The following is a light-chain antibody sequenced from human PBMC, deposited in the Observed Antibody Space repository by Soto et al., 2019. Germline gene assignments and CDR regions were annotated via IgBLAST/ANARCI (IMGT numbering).Light chain of an antibody. CDR2: EVS. V-gene: IGLV2-14*01. J-gene: IGLJ1*01. Sequence: QSALTQSASVSGSPGQSITISCTGSSSDVGYYNYVSWYQQHPGKAPKLMIYEVSNRPSGVSNRFSGSKSGNTASLTISGLQAEDEADYYCSSYTSSTTLVVFGTGTKLTVL. CDR3: SSYTSSTTLVV. CDR1: SSDVGYYNY.